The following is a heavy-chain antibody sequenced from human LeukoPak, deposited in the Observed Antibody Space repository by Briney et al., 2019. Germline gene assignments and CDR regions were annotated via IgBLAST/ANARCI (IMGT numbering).Heavy chain of an antibody. V-gene: IGHV1-69*04. CDR1: GGTFSSYA. CDR3: ARDRLKAAMVYSYYGMDV. D-gene: IGHD5-18*01. J-gene: IGHJ6*02. CDR2: IIPIFGIA. Sequence: SVKVSCKASGGTFSSYAISWVRQAPGQGLEWMGRIIPIFGIANYAQKFQGRVTITADKSTSTAYMELSSLRSEDTAVYYCARDRLKAAMVYSYYGMDVWGQGTTVTAS.